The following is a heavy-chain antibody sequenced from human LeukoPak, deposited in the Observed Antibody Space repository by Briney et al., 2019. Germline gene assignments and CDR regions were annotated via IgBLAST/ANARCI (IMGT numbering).Heavy chain of an antibody. J-gene: IGHJ4*02. Sequence: GGSLRLSCAASGFTFSSYSMNWVRQAPGKGLEWVSSISSSSSYIYYADSVKGRFTISRDNAKNSLYLQMNSLRAEDTAEYYCARDLSGYDPFDYWGQGTLVTVSS. CDR3: ARDLSGYDPFDY. CDR2: ISSSSSYI. V-gene: IGHV3-21*01. CDR1: GFTFSSYS. D-gene: IGHD5-12*01.